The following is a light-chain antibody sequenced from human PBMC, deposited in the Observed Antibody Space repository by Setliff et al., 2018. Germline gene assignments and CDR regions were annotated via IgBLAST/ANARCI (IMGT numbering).Light chain of an antibody. V-gene: IGLV1-44*01. J-gene: IGLJ1*01. Sequence: QSALAQPPSAFGTPGQRITISCSGGTSNIGSNPVNWYQQLPGTAPKLLIYSNNQRPSGVPDRFSGSKSGTSASLAVSGLQSEDEADFYCEAWDDSLNGYVFGSGTKVTVL. CDR1: TSNIGSNP. CDR2: SNN. CDR3: EAWDDSLNGYV.